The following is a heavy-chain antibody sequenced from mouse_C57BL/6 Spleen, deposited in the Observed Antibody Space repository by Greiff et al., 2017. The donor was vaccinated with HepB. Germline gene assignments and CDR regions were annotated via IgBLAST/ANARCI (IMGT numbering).Heavy chain of an antibody. CDR1: GYTFTSYW. Sequence: QVQLQQPGAELVRPGSSVKLSCKASGYTFTSYWMDWVKQRPGQGLEWIGNIYPSDSETHYNQKFKDKATLTVDKSSSTAYMQLSSLTSEDSAVYYCARFSTAQAGYYFDYWGQGTTLTVSS. J-gene: IGHJ2*01. CDR3: ARFSTAQAGYYFDY. V-gene: IGHV1-61*01. D-gene: IGHD3-2*02. CDR2: IYPSDSET.